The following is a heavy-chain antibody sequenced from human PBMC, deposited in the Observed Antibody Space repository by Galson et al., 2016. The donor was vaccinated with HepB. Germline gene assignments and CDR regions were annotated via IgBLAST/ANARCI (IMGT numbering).Heavy chain of an antibody. D-gene: IGHD3-16*01. CDR2: IWYDGSKK. J-gene: IGHJ6*02. CDR1: GFAFSTYG. Sequence: SLRLSCAASGFAFSTYGMHWVRQAPGKGLEWVAVIWYDGSKKYYADSVKGRFTISRDNSKNTLYLQMNSLRPEDTAVYYCARGEPKGLDVWGQGTTVTVSS. V-gene: IGHV3-33*01. CDR3: ARGEPKGLDV.